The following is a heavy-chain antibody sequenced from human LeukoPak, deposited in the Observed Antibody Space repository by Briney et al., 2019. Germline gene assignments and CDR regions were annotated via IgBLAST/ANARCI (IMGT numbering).Heavy chain of an antibody. D-gene: IGHD6-19*01. Sequence: GGSLRLSCAASGFTFNDYAMHWVRQIPGKGLEWVSGISWNGGSIGYADSVQGRFTISRDNAKNSLYLQMNSLRTEDTALYYCARSEGIAVAGSFDYWGQGTLVTVSS. J-gene: IGHJ4*02. CDR2: ISWNGGSI. CDR3: ARSEGIAVAGSFDY. CDR1: GFTFNDYA. V-gene: IGHV3-9*01.